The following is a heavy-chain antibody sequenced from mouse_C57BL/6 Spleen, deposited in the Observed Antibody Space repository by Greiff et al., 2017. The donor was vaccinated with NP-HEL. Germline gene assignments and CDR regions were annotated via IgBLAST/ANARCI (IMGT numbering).Heavy chain of an antibody. CDR2: INPDSSTI. CDR3: ARGGGNYDFDY. Sequence: EVKLLESGGGLVQPGGSLKLSCAASGIDLSRYWMSWVRRAPGKGLEWIGEINPDSSTINYAPSLKDKFIISRDNAKNTLYLQMSKVRSEDTALYYCARGGGNYDFDYWGQGTTLTVSS. CDR1: GIDLSRYW. V-gene: IGHV4-1*01. D-gene: IGHD2-1*01. J-gene: IGHJ2*01.